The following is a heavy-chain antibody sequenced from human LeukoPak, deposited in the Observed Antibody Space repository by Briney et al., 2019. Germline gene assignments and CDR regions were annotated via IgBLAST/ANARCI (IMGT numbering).Heavy chain of an antibody. Sequence: GESLRLSCAASGFTFDDYDMSWVRQAPGKGLEWVSDINWNGGSTGYADSVKGRFTISRDNAKNSLYLQMNSLRAEDTAVYYCARGRRQQLPPRGMDVWGQGTTVTVSS. D-gene: IGHD6-13*01. CDR1: GFTFDDYD. V-gene: IGHV3-20*04. J-gene: IGHJ6*02. CDR3: ARGRRQQLPPRGMDV. CDR2: INWNGGST.